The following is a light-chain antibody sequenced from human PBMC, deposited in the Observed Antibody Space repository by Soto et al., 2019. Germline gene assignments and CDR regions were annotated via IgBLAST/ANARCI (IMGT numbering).Light chain of an antibody. J-gene: IGKJ4*01. V-gene: IGKV3-11*01. CDR3: QQRSNWRGLT. CDR1: QSVSSN. Sequence: EIVMTQSPATLSVSPGERATLSCRASQSVSSNLAWYQQKPGQTPKLLIYVASNRATGIPARFSGSGSGTDFTLTISSLEPEDFAVYYCQQRSNWRGLTFGGGTKVEIK. CDR2: VAS.